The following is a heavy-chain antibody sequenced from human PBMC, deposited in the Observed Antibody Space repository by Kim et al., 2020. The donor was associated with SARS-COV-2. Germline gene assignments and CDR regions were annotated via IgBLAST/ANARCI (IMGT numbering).Heavy chain of an antibody. CDR1: GFTFSSYA. CDR3: VKDPPRGYYYGSGSYYPYYFDY. Sequence: GGSLRLSCSASGFTFSSYAMHWVRQAPGKGLEYVSAISSNGGSTYYADSVKGRFTISRDNSKNTLYLQMSSLRAEDTAVYYCVKDPPRGYYYGSGSYYPYYFDYWGQGTLVTVSS. V-gene: IGHV3-64D*06. D-gene: IGHD3-10*01. J-gene: IGHJ4*02. CDR2: ISSNGGST.